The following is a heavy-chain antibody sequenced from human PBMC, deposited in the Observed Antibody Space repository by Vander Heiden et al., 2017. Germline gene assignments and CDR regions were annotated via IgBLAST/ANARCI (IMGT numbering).Heavy chain of an antibody. CDR3: ARGPGIAGAGNAFDI. CDR2: INPNSGGT. D-gene: IGHD6-19*01. V-gene: IGHV1-2*04. CDR1: GYTFTGYY. Sequence: QVQLVQSGAEVKKPGASVKVSCEASGYTFTGYYMHWVRQAPGQGLEWIGWINPNSGGTNYAQKFQGWVTMTRVTSISTAYMELSRLRSDDTAVYYCARGPGIAGAGNAFDIWGQGTMVTVSS. J-gene: IGHJ3*02.